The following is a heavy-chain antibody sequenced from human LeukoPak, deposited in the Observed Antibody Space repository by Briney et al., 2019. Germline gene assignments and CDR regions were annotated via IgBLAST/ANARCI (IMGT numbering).Heavy chain of an antibody. Sequence: GGSLRLSCAASGFTFSNYAMSWVRQAPGKGLEWVGRIKSKIDGGTTDYAAPVKGRFTISRDDSKNMLYLQMNSLKTEDTAVYYCTTDSLVVPAKYYYYGMDVWGQGTTVAVSS. CDR1: GFTFSNYA. D-gene: IGHD2-2*01. J-gene: IGHJ6*02. CDR3: TTDSLVVPAKYYYYGMDV. V-gene: IGHV3-15*01. CDR2: IKSKIDGGTT.